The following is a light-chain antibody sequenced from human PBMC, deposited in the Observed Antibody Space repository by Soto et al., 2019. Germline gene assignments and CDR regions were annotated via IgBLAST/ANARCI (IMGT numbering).Light chain of an antibody. CDR3: QQSDSTPYT. Sequence: DMHMTQSPSCLAASLGDSVTITLRASQTISTYLNWYQQKPGKAPRLLIYDASSLLSGVPSRFSGSGSGTDFTLTIASLQPEDFSTYYCQQSDSTPYTFGQGTKVDIK. V-gene: IGKV1-39*01. CDR1: QTISTY. J-gene: IGKJ2*01. CDR2: DAS.